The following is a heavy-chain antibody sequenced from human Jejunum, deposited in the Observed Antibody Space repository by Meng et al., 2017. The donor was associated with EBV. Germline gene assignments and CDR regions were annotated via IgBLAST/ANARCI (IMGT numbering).Heavy chain of an antibody. CDR1: GDSVSSRSYY. Sequence: QGAGPGLVKPPGTLSLTCTVSGDSVSSRSYYWNWIRQPPGKGLEWIGYMYYSGSSNYNPSLKSRVTISIDMSKNQFSLKLNSVTAADTAVYYCAGDRRAYCGSDCNPLDYWGQGTLVTVSS. CDR3: AGDRRAYCGSDCNPLDY. D-gene: IGHD2-21*02. CDR2: MYYSGSS. J-gene: IGHJ4*02. V-gene: IGHV4-61*01.